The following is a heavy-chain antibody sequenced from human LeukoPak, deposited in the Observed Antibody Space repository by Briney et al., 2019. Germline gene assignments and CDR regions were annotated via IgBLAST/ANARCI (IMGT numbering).Heavy chain of an antibody. CDR2: MNPNSGNT. CDR3: ARVRHRYCSSTSCYHWFDP. V-gene: IGHV1-8*02. J-gene: IGHJ5*02. Sequence: ASVKVSCKASGYTFTSYGISWVRQAPGQGLEWMGWMNPNSGNTGYAQKFQGRVTMTRNTSISTAYMELSSLKSEDTAVYYCARVRHRYCSSTSCYHWFDPWGQGTLVTVSS. CDR1: GYTFTSYG. D-gene: IGHD2-2*01.